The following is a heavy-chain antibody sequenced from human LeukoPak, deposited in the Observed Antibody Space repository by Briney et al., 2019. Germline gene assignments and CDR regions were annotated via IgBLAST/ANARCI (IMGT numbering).Heavy chain of an antibody. CDR3: AKAYSSSWYLDPFDY. V-gene: IGHV3-30*18. CDR2: IYYDGSNK. J-gene: IGHJ4*02. Sequence: GGALRLSCAASGFTFSSYGMPWVRQAPGKGLGWVAVIYYDGSNKYYADSVKGRFTISRDNSENTLYQQMDSVIAEDTAVYYCAKAYSSSWYLDPFDYWGRGTLVTVSS. D-gene: IGHD6-13*01. CDR1: GFTFSSYG.